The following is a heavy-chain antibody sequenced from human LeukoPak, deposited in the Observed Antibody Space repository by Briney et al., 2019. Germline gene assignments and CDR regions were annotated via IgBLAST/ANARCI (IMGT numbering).Heavy chain of an antibody. D-gene: IGHD3-10*01. CDR3: AKDRDYGSGSYYALDY. CDR1: GFTFSSYA. J-gene: IGHJ4*02. Sequence: GGSLRLSCAASGFTFSSYAMHWVRQAPGKGLEWVAVISYDGSNKYYADSVKGRFTISRDNSKNTLYLQMNSLRAEDTAVYYCAKDRDYGSGSYYALDYWGQGTLVTVSS. V-gene: IGHV3-30*04. CDR2: ISYDGSNK.